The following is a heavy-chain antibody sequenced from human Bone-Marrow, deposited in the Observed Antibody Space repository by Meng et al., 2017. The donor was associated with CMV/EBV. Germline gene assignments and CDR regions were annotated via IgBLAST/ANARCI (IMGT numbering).Heavy chain of an antibody. CDR3: ARDPRDIGDRNWYFDL. CDR2: ISSSSSTI. J-gene: IGHJ2*01. CDR1: GFTFSSYS. V-gene: IGHV3-48*04. D-gene: IGHD2-15*01. Sequence: GESLKISCAASGFTFSSYSMNWVRQAPGKGLEWVSYISSSSSTIYYADSVKGRLTISRDNAKNSVFLQMNSLSAEDTALYFCARDPRDIGDRNWYFDLWGRATLVTVSS.